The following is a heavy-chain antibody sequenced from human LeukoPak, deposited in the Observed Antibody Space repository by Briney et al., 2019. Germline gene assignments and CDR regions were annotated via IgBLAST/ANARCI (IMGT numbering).Heavy chain of an antibody. D-gene: IGHD6-19*01. J-gene: IGHJ4*02. CDR1: GYSISSDYY. Sequence: SETLSLTCTVSGYSISSDYYWAWIRQPPGKGLEWIGSIYHSGSTSYNPSLKSRVTISLDTSKNQFSLNLESVTAADTAVYYCARDNRGSGWTSFDYWGQGTLVTVSS. CDR3: ARDNRGSGWTSFDY. CDR2: IYHSGST. V-gene: IGHV4-38-2*02.